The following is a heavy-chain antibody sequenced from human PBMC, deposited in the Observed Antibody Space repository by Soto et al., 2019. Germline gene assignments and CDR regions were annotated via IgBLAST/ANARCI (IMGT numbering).Heavy chain of an antibody. CDR1: GYTFTSYG. Sequence: GASVKVSCKASGYTFTSYGISWVRQAPGQGLEWMGWISAYNGNTNYAQKLQGRVTMTTDTSTSTAYMDLRSLRSDDTAVYYCARAGRSAAILTLHYFDYWGQGTLVTVSS. J-gene: IGHJ4*02. CDR2: ISAYNGNT. D-gene: IGHD3-9*01. CDR3: ARAGRSAAILTLHYFDY. V-gene: IGHV1-18*01.